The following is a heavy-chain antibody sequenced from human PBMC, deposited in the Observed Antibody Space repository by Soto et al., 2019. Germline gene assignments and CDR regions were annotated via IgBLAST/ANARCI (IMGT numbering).Heavy chain of an antibody. CDR2: MNPNSGNT. Sequence: ASVKVSCKASGYTFTSYDINWVRQATGQGLEWMGWMNPNSGNTGYAQKFQGRVTMTRNTSISTAYMELSSLRSEDTAVYYCARGSAILERIWFDPWGQGTLVTVSS. CDR1: GYTFTSYD. V-gene: IGHV1-8*01. J-gene: IGHJ5*02. CDR3: ARGSAILERIWFDP.